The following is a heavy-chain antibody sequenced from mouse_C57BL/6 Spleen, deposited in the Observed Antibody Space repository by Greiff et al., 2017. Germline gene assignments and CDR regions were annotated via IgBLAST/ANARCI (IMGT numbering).Heavy chain of an antibody. D-gene: IGHD1-1*01. V-gene: IGHV1-15*01. CDR2: IDPETGGT. Sequence: QVQLQQSGAELVRPGASVTLSCKASGYTFTDYEMHWVKQTPVHGLEWIGAIDPETGGTAYNQKFKGKAILTADKSSSTAYMELRSLTSEDSAVYYCTTEITTLFDDWGQGTTLTVSS. CDR1: GYTFTDYE. CDR3: TTEITTLFDD. J-gene: IGHJ2*01.